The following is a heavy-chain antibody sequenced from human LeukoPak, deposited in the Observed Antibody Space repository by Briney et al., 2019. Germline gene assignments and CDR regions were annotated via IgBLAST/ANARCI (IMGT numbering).Heavy chain of an antibody. CDR1: GFTFNIYW. CDR2: IKEDGSET. J-gene: IGHJ4*02. V-gene: IGHV3-7*01. Sequence: GGSLRLSCAASGFTFNIYWMNWVRQAPGKGLEWVANIKEDGSETYYVDSVKGRFSISRDNAKNSLYLQMNSLRAEDTAVYYCGRGGGLGYWGQGTLVTVSS. D-gene: IGHD3-16*01. CDR3: GRGGGLGY.